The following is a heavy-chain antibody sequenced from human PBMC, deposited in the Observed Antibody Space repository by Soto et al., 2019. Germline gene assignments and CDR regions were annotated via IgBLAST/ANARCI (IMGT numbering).Heavy chain of an antibody. CDR1: GFILSDCA. V-gene: IGHV3-48*01. CDR2: ISSSSSVL. J-gene: IGHJ6*03. CDR3: ARDLSWGSNWYYYMDV. Sequence: EVQLVESGGGLVQPGGSLRLSCATSGFILSDCAMNWVRQAPGKGLEWVSYISSSSSVLASADSVKGRFTVSRDNARNSLYLQMNSLRAEDTAVYYCARDLSWGSNWYYYMDVWGKGTTVTVSS. D-gene: IGHD7-27*01.